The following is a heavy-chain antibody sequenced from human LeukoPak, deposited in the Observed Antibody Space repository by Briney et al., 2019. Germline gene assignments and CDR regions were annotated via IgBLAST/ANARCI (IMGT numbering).Heavy chain of an antibody. V-gene: IGHV1-24*01. CDR3: ARGGYYYGSGSHPYYGMDV. Sequence: ASVKVSCKVSGYTLTELSMHWVRQAPGKGLEWMGGFDPEDGETIYAQKFQGRVTMTEDTSTDTAYMELSSLRSEDTAVYYCARGGYYYGSGSHPYYGMDVWGQGTTVTVSS. CDR2: FDPEDGET. J-gene: IGHJ6*02. D-gene: IGHD3-10*01. CDR1: GYTLTELS.